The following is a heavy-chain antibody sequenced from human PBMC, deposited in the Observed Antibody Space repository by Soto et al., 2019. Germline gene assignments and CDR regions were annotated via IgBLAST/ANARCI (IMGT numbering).Heavy chain of an antibody. Sequence: SETLSLTCTVSGGSISSSNYYWGWIRQPPGKGLEGIGSIYYSGSTYYNPSLKSRVTISVDTSKNQFSLKLNSVTAADTAVYFCARQIYRNYQINWFDPWGQGTLVTVPS. CDR1: GGSISSSNYY. V-gene: IGHV4-39*01. J-gene: IGHJ5*02. CDR2: IYYSGST. D-gene: IGHD4-4*01. CDR3: ARQIYRNYQINWFDP.